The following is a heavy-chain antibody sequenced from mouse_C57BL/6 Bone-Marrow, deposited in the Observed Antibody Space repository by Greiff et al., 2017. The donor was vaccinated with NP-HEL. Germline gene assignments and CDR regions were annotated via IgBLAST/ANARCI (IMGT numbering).Heavy chain of an antibody. V-gene: IGHV1-82*01. D-gene: IGHD3-1*01. CDR3: ARLSRRFAY. CDR1: GYAFSSSW. Sequence: QVQLKQSGPELVKPGASVKISCKASGYAFSSSWMNWVKQRPGKGLEWIGRIYPGDGDTNYNGKFKGKATLTADKSSSTAYMQLSSLTSEDSAVYFCARLSRRFAYWGQGTLVTVSA. CDR2: IYPGDGDT. J-gene: IGHJ3*01.